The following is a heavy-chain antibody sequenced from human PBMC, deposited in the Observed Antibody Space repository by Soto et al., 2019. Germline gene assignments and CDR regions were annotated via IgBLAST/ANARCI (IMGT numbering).Heavy chain of an antibody. V-gene: IGHV1-69*06. D-gene: IGHD1-26*01. J-gene: IGHJ6*02. CDR2: IVPMLGTP. CDR3: AINGTYSSSLSQYSGMDV. CDR1: GGTFDNFI. Sequence: QVQLVQSGAEVKEPGSSVRVSCKASGGTFDNFIMNWVRQTPGQGLEWMGGIVPMLGTPTYAEKFKGRVTISATRSPSTMYMEVSSLRSEDTAIYYCAINGTYSSSLSQYSGMDVWGQGTTVTVSS.